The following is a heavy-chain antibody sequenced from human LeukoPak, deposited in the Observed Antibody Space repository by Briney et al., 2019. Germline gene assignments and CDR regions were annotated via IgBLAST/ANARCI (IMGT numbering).Heavy chain of an antibody. D-gene: IGHD3-3*01. V-gene: IGHV3-11*01. CDR2: ISSSGSTI. J-gene: IGHJ4*02. CDR3: AKDIRFLEWLFDY. CDR1: GFTFSDYY. Sequence: PGGSLRLSCAASGFTFSDYYMSWIRQAPGKGLEWVSYISSSGSTIYYADSVKGRFTISRDNAKNSLYLQMNSLRAEDTAVYYCAKDIRFLEWLFDYWGQGTLVTVSS.